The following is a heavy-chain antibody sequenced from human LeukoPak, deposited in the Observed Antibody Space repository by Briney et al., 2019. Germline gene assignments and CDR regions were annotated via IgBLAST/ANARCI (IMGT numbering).Heavy chain of an antibody. CDR3: ARASVATIGSYAFDI. CDR1: GGSISSSNW. CDR2: IYHSGST. J-gene: IGHJ3*02. D-gene: IGHD5-12*01. V-gene: IGHV4-4*02. Sequence: GTLSLTCAVSGGSISSSNWWSWVRQPPGKGLEWIGEIYHSGSTNYNPYLKSRVTISVDKSKNQFSLKLSSVTAADTAVYYCARASVATIGSYAFDIWGQGTMVTVSS.